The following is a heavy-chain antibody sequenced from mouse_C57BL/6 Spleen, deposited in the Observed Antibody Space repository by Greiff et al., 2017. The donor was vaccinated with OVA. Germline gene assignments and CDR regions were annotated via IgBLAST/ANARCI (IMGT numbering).Heavy chain of an antibody. V-gene: IGHV7-1*01. Sequence: VKVVESGGGLVQSGRSLRLSCATSGFTFSDFYMEWVRQAPGKGLEWIAASRNKANDYTTEYSASVKGRFIVSRDTSQSILYLQMNALRAEDTAIYYCARDAGYYGYFDVWGTGTTVTVSS. J-gene: IGHJ1*03. CDR1: GFTFSDFY. CDR2: SRNKANDYTT. CDR3: ARDAGYYGYFDV.